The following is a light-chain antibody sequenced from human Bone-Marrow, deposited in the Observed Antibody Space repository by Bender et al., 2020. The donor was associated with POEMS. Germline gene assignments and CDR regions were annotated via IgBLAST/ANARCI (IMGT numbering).Light chain of an antibody. V-gene: IGLV1-44*01. CDR2: SSH. J-gene: IGLJ3*02. CDR3: ATWDVSLSGWV. Sequence: QSVLTQPPSASGTPGQRVTISCSGGSSNIGAHAVNWYQHLPGTAPKLLIYSSHRRPSEVPDRFSGSRSGTSASLAISGLQSEDEADYYCATWDVSLSGWVFGGKTKVTAL. CDR1: SSNIGAHA.